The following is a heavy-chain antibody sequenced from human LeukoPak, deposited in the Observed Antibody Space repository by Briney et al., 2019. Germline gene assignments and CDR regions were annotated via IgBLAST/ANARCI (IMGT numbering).Heavy chain of an antibody. V-gene: IGHV1-8*01. CDR2: MNPNSGNT. CDR3: ARDLLRGSTTSYY. Sequence: GASVKVSCKASGYTFTSYDINWVRQATGQGLERMGWMNPNSGNTGYAQKFQGRVTMTRNTSISTAYMELSSLRAEDTAVYYCARDLLRGSTTSYYWGQGTLVTVSS. D-gene: IGHD2-2*01. J-gene: IGHJ4*02. CDR1: GYTFTSYD.